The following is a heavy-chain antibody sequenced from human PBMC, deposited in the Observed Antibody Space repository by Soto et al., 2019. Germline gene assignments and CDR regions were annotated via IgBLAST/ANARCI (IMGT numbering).Heavy chain of an antibody. Sequence: QVQLVQSGAEEKEPGASVKVSRKTSGYTFTTYAVHWVRQAPGQRLEWMGWIVAGNGDTRYSDKFQGRLSITRDTSATTAYMELSSLRYEDTAVYYCARDGATAGTARNWFDPWGQGTLVTVSS. CDR2: IVAGNGDT. J-gene: IGHJ5*02. D-gene: IGHD6-13*01. V-gene: IGHV1-3*05. CDR1: GYTFTTYA. CDR3: ARDGATAGTARNWFDP.